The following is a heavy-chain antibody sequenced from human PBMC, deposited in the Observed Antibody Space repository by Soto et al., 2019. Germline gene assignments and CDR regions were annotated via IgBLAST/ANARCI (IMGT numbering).Heavy chain of an antibody. CDR3: ARTRSFTLGFYYDGMDV. CDR2: IYPGDSDT. D-gene: IGHD6-6*01. CDR1: GYSFSSYW. V-gene: IGHV5-51*01. Sequence: GESLKIYCHGAGYSFSSYWIGWGRQMPWKDLEWMGIIYPGDSDTRYSPSFQGQVTISADKSLRTAYLQWTSLKASNTALYYCARTRSFTLGFYYDGMDVWGQGTTVTVSS. J-gene: IGHJ6*02.